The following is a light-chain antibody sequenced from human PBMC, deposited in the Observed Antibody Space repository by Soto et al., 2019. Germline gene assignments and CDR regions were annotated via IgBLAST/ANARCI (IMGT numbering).Light chain of an antibody. Sequence: DIVMTQSPDSMAVSLGERATINCKSSQSVLYSSINKNYLAWYQQKPGQPPKLLIYWASTRESGVPDRFSGSGSGTDFTLTISSLQAEDVAVYYCQQYYSTPTWTFGQGTKVDIK. CDR3: QQYYSTPTWT. CDR2: WAS. V-gene: IGKV4-1*01. J-gene: IGKJ1*01. CDR1: QSVLYSSINKNY.